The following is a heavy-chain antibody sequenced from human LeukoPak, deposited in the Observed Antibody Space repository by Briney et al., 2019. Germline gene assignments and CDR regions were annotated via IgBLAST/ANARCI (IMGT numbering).Heavy chain of an antibody. CDR3: ARAGLTVTTSRSYFDY. CDR1: GYTFTGYY. Sequence: APVKVSCKASGYTFTGYYMHWVRQAPGQGLEWMGWINPNSGGTNYAQKFQGRVTMTRDTSISTAYMELSRLRSDDTAVYYCARAGLTVTTSRSYFDYWGQGTLVTVSS. CDR2: INPNSGGT. J-gene: IGHJ4*02. D-gene: IGHD4-17*01. V-gene: IGHV1-2*02.